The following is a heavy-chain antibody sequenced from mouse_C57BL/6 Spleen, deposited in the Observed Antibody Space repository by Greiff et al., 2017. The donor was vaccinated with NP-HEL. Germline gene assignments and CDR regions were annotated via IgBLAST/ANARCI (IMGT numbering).Heavy chain of an antibody. V-gene: IGHV1-62-2*01. D-gene: IGHD2-2*01. Sequence: VQLQQSGAELVKPGASVKLSCKASGYTFTEYTIHWVKQRSGQGLEWIGWFYPGSGSIKYNEKFKDKATLTADKSSSTVYMELSRLTSEDSAVYFWARHEEGDGYDVGYYAMDYWGQGTSVTVSS. CDR3: ARHEEGDGYDVGYYAMDY. CDR1: GYTFTEYT. J-gene: IGHJ4*01. CDR2: FYPGSGSI.